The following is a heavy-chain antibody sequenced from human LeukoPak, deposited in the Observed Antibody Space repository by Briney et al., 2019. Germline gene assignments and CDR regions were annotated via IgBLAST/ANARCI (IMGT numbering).Heavy chain of an antibody. CDR2: LYPGDSRT. V-gene: IGHV5-51*01. D-gene: IGHD2-2*01. J-gene: IGHJ4*02. CDR1: GYTFATYW. Sequence: GESLKISCKGSGYTFATYWIGWVRQMPVKGLEWMGILYPGDSRTTYSPSFQGQVTISADKSISTAYLQWSSLKASDTAIYYCVRHLSDITSCPNYWGPGTLITVAS. CDR3: VRHLSDITSCPNY.